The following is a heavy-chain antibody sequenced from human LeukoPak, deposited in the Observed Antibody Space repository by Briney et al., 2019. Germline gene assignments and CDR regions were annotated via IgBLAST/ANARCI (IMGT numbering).Heavy chain of an antibody. CDR2: ISGSGGST. D-gene: IGHD3-22*01. CDR1: GFTFSSYA. J-gene: IGHJ4*02. V-gene: IGHV3-23*01. Sequence: GGSLRLSCAASGFTFSSYAMSWVRQAPGKGLEWVSAISGSGGSTYYADSVKGRFTISRDNSKNTLYLQMNSLRAEDTAVYYCARGHSSGYYLKYWGQGTLVTASS. CDR3: ARGHSSGYYLKY.